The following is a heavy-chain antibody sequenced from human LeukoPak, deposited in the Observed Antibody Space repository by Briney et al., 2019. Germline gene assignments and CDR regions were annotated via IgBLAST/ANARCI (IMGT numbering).Heavy chain of an antibody. CDR2: IIPIFGTA. Sequence: SSVKVSCKASGGTFSSYAISWVGQAPGQGLEWMGRIIPIFGTANYAQKFHGRVTITTDESTSTAYMELSGLRSEDTAVYYCARADSSGSHFDYWGQGTLVTVSS. CDR3: ARADSSGSHFDY. V-gene: IGHV1-69*05. J-gene: IGHJ4*02. D-gene: IGHD3-22*01. CDR1: GGTFSSYA.